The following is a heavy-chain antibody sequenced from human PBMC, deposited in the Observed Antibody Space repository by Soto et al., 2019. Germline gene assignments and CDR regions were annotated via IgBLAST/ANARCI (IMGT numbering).Heavy chain of an antibody. J-gene: IGHJ4*02. CDR2: IIPILGIA. CDR3: ARVGCSGGSCYRSFDY. CDR1: GGTFSSYT. V-gene: IGHV1-69*02. Sequence: QVQLVQSGAEVKKPGSPVKVSCKASGGTFSSYTISWVRQAPGQGLEWMGRIIPILGIANYAQKFQGRVTSTADKSTSTAYMELRSLRSEDTAVYYCARVGCSGGSCYRSFDYWGQGTLVTVSS. D-gene: IGHD2-15*01.